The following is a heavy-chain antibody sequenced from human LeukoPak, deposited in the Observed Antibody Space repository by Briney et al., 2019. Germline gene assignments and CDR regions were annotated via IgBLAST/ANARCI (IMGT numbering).Heavy chain of an antibody. CDR1: GFTFSSYD. J-gene: IGHJ3*02. D-gene: IGHD2-15*01. CDR2: IGAGGDT. V-gene: IGHV3-13*01. Sequence: GGSLRLPCAASGFTFSSYDMHWVRQAPGKGLEWVSGIGAGGDTYYPGSIKGRFTFSTENAQNSLFLQMNGLRVGDTAVYYCARGRYCSGGACSPVGGFDIWGQGTVVTVSS. CDR3: ARGRYCSGGACSPVGGFDI.